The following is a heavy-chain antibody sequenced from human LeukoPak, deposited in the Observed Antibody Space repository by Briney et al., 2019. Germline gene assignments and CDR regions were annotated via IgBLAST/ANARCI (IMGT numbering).Heavy chain of an antibody. D-gene: IGHD1-1*01. CDR2: IYTSGST. CDR3: ARDGNVYYYYSYGMYV. Sequence: SEALSLTCTVSGPSISIYYWSWIRQPAGKGLEWLGRIYTSGSTNYNPSLKSRVTMSVDTSKNQFSLKLSSVTAADTAVYYCARDGNVYYYYSYGMYVWGQGTTVTVSS. V-gene: IGHV4-4*07. J-gene: IGHJ6*02. CDR1: GPSISIYY.